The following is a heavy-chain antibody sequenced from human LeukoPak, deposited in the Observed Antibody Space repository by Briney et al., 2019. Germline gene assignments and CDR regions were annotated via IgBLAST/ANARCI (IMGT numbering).Heavy chain of an antibody. CDR2: INHSGST. CDR1: GGSFSGYY. Sequence: PSETLSLTCAVYGGSFSGYYWSWIRQPPGKGLEWIGEINHSGSTNYNPSLKSRVTISVDTSKNHFSLNLDAVTAADTAVYYCARDDARGGSFLDYLRYFRLWGQGTLVTVSS. CDR3: ARDDARGGSFLDYLRYFRL. J-gene: IGHJ1*01. D-gene: IGHD5-12*01. V-gene: IGHV4-34*01.